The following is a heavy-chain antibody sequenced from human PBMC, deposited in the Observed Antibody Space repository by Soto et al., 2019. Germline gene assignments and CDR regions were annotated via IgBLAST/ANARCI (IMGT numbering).Heavy chain of an antibody. V-gene: IGHV1-18*04. CDR1: GYTFTSYG. CDR2: ISAYNGNT. CDR3: ARDGINFRGATDDDFDI. Sequence: TSMKVSCKTAGYTFTSYGISWVRQAPGQGLEWMGWISAYNGNTNYAQKLQGRVTMTTDTSTSAAYMELRSLRSDDTAVYYCARDGINFRGATDDDFDICGQGTMGSVS. D-gene: IGHD1-26*01. J-gene: IGHJ3*02.